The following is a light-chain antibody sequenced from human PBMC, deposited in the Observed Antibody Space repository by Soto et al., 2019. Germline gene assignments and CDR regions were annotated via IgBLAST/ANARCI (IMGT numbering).Light chain of an antibody. V-gene: IGKV3-20*01. CDR1: QSVSSSY. Sequence: EIVLTQSPGTLSFSPGERATLSCRASQSVSSSYLAWCQQKPGQAPRLLIYGASSRATGIPDRFSGSGSGTDFTLTISRLEPEDFAVYYCQQYGSSPLYTFGQGTKLEIK. CDR2: GAS. J-gene: IGKJ2*01. CDR3: QQYGSSPLYT.